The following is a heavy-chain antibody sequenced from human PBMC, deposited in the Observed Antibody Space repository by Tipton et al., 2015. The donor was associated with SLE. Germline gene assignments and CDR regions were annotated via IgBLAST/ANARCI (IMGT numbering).Heavy chain of an antibody. CDR2: ISSSSSYI. CDR3: ASGTMVQGVILAFDI. V-gene: IGHV3-21*03. CDR1: GFTFSSYS. J-gene: IGHJ3*02. Sequence: SLRLSCAASGFTFSSYSMNWVRQAPGKGLEWVSSISSSSSYIYYADSVKGRFTISRDNAKNSLYLQMNSLRAEDTAVYYCASGTMVQGVILAFDIWGQGTMVTVPS. D-gene: IGHD3-10*01.